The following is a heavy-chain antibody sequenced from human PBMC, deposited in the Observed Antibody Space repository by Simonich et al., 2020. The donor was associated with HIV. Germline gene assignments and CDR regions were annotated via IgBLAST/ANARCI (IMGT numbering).Heavy chain of an antibody. Sequence: QVQLQESGPGLVKPSETLSLTCSVSGGSISNYYWSWIRQPPGKGREWIGYIYYSGNTNHNPSPKGRVTISVDTSKNQFSLKLSSVTAADTAVYYCARRNWDDSSGYYRDAFDIWGQGTMVTVSS. CDR2: IYYSGNT. D-gene: IGHD3-22*01. V-gene: IGHV4-59*08. CDR3: ARRNWDDSSGYYRDAFDI. CDR1: GGSISNYY. J-gene: IGHJ3*02.